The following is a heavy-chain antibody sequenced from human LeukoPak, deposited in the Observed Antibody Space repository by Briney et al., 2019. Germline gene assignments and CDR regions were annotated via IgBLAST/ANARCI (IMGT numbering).Heavy chain of an antibody. J-gene: IGHJ4*02. CDR1: GFTFSSYA. V-gene: IGHV3-23*01. CDR3: AKWADMVRGVSDY. CDR2: ISASGNTT. D-gene: IGHD3-10*01. Sequence: GGSLRLSCAASGFTFSSYAMSWVRQAPGQGLEWVSGISASGNTTFYADSVKGRFTISRDNSKDTLYLQMNSLRAEDTAVYYCAKWADMVRGVSDYWGQGTLVTVSS.